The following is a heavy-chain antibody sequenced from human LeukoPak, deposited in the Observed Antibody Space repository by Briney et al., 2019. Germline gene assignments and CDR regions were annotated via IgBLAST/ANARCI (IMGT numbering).Heavy chain of an antibody. V-gene: IGHV4-59*08. D-gene: IGHD3-16*01. CDR1: GDSINSFY. CDR3: ARHLLGSSAYYYYYYGMDV. CDR2: IYYSGNT. Sequence: SETLSLTCTVSGDSINSFYWSWIRQPPGKGLEWIGYIYYSGNTNYNPSLKSRVTISVDTSKNQFSLKLSSVTAADTAVYYCARHLLGSSAYYYYYYGMDVWGQGTTVTVSS. J-gene: IGHJ6*02.